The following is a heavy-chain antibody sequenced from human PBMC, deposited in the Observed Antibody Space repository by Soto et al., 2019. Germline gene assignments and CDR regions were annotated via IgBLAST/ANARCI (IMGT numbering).Heavy chain of an antibody. J-gene: IGHJ4*02. CDR3: ARGRYRVY. V-gene: IGHV1-18*01. CDR2: ISAHNGNT. D-gene: IGHD1-1*01. Sequence: QVHLVQSGAEVKKPGASVKVSCKASGYTFTSYGITWVRQAPGQGLEWMGWISAHNGNTDYAQKLQGRVIVTRDTSTRTAYMELRSLRSDDTAVYYCARGRYRVYWGQGALVTVSS. CDR1: GYTFTSYG.